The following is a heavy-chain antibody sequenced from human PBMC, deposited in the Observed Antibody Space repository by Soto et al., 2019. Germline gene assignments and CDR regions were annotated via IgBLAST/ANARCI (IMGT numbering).Heavy chain of an antibody. V-gene: IGHV3-30-3*01. Sequence: PGGSLRLSCAASGFTFSSYAMHWVRQAPGKGLEWVAVISYDGSNKYYADSVKGRFTISRDNSKNTLYLQMNSLRAEDTAVYYSARDTLRNFGWSYYFDYWGQGTLVTVFS. D-gene: IGHD3-9*01. CDR3: ARDTLRNFGWSYYFDY. CDR1: GFTFSSYA. J-gene: IGHJ4*02. CDR2: ISYDGSNK.